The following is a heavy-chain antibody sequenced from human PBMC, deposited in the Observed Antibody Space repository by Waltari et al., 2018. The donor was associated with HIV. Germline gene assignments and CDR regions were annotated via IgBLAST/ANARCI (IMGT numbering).Heavy chain of an antibody. CDR3: ARDLIFYYDTSDYYPFDY. CDR2: INPNSGNT. V-gene: IGHV1-2*02. J-gene: IGHJ4*02. Sequence: QVQLVQSGAEVKKPGASVKVSCKASGYTFTDYYMHWVRQATGQGLEWLGWINPNSGNTIYAQNFQGRVSMTRNTSIRTAYMELSRLRSDDTAVYYCARDLIFYYDTSDYYPFDYWGQGTLVTVSS. CDR1: GYTFTDYY. D-gene: IGHD3-22*01.